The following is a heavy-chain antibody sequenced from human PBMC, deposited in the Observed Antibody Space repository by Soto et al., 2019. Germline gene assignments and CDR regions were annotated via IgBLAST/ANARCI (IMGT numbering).Heavy chain of an antibody. Sequence: GESLKISCKGSGYSFTSYWIGWVRQMPGKGLEWMGIIYPGDSDTRYSPSFQGQVTISADKSISTAYLQWGSLKASDTAIYYCARHPSPHFFDDIDYWGQGTLVTVSS. J-gene: IGHJ4*02. CDR3: ARHPSPHFFDDIDY. V-gene: IGHV5-51*01. D-gene: IGHD3-9*01. CDR1: GYSFTSYW. CDR2: IYPGDSDT.